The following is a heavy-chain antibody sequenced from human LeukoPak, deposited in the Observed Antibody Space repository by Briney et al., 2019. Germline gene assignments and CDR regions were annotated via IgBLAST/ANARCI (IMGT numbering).Heavy chain of an antibody. V-gene: IGHV4-61*01. J-gene: IGHJ4*02. D-gene: IGHD5-18*01. Sequence: KTSETLSLTCTVSGGSVSSGSYYWSWIRQPPGKGLEWIGYIYYSGSTNYNPSLKSRVTISIDTSKNQFSLNLTSVTAADTAAYYCARGMGYSYGLYYFDYWGQGTPVTVSS. CDR1: GGSVSSGSYY. CDR2: IYYSGST. CDR3: ARGMGYSYGLYYFDY.